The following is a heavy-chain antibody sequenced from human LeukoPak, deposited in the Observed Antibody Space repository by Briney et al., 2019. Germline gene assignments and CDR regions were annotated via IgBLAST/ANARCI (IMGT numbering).Heavy chain of an antibody. CDR3: ARAGYDFWSGYEYYFDY. V-gene: IGHV1-69*01. D-gene: IGHD3-3*01. J-gene: IGHJ4*02. CDR2: IIPIFGTA. Sequence: ASVTVSCTASGGTFSSYAISWVRQAPGQGLEWMGGIIPIFGTANYAQKFQGRVTITADESTSTAYMELSSLRSEDTAVYYCARAGYDFWSGYEYYFDYWGQGTLVTVSS. CDR1: GGTFSSYA.